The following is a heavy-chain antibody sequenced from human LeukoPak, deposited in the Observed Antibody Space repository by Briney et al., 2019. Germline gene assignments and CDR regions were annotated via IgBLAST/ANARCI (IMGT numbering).Heavy chain of an antibody. D-gene: IGHD4-17*01. J-gene: IGHJ4*02. Sequence: GGSLRLSCAASGFTFSSYGMHWVRQAPGKGLEWVAVIWYDGSNKYYADSVKGRFTISRDNSKNTLYLQMNSLRAEDTAVYYCAKGGDYGPMGYWGQGTLVTVSS. CDR2: IWYDGSNK. CDR1: GFTFSSYG. CDR3: AKGGDYGPMGY. V-gene: IGHV3-33*06.